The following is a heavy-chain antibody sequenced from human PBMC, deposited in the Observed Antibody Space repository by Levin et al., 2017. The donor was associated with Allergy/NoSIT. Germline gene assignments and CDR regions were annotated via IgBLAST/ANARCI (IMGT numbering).Heavy chain of an antibody. D-gene: IGHD6-13*01. V-gene: IGHV3-66*01. CDR1: GFTVSSNY. Sequence: GGSLRLSCAASGFTVSSNYMSWVRQAPGKGLEWVSVIYSGGSTYYADSVKGRFTISRDNSKNTLYLQMNSLRAEDTAVYYCARLMYSSSWYRHNWFDPWGQGTLVTVSS. CDR3: ARLMYSSSWYRHNWFDP. CDR2: IYSGGST. J-gene: IGHJ5*02.